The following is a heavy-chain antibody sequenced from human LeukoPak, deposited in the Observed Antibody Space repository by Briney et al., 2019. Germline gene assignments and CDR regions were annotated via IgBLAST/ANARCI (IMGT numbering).Heavy chain of an antibody. CDR2: IIPIFGTA. J-gene: IGHJ4*02. D-gene: IGHD6-19*01. CDR1: GGTFSSYA. Sequence: ASVKVSCKASGGTFSSYAISWVRQAPGQGLEWMGRIIPIFGTANYARKFQGSVTITTDESTSTAYMELSSLRSEDTAVYYCARVGIAVAGTQDGEIDYWGQGTLVTVSS. CDR3: ARVGIAVAGTQDGEIDY. V-gene: IGHV1-69*05.